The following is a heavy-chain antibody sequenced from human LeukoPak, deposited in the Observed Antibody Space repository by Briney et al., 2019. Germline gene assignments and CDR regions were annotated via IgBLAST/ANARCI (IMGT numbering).Heavy chain of an antibody. Sequence: GGSLRLSCAASGFTFSSYWMTWVRQAPGKGLEWVANIKRDGSEKHYVDSVKGRFTISRDNSKNTLYLQMNSLRVEDTAVYFCVKGSAAARPYHFDYWGQGTLVAVSS. CDR1: GFTFSSYW. J-gene: IGHJ4*02. V-gene: IGHV3-7*03. CDR3: VKGSAAARPYHFDY. D-gene: IGHD6-6*01. CDR2: IKRDGSEK.